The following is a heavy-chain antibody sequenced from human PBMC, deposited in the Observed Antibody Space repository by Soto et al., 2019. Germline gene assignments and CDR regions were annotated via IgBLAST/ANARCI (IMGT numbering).Heavy chain of an antibody. CDR3: ARRNYDFWSGYSSAFDI. Sequence: ASVQVSCKASGYTFTSYAMHWVRQAPGQRLEWMGWINAGNGNTKYSQKFQGRVTITRDTSASTAYMELSSLRSEDTAVYYCARRNYDFWSGYSSAFDIWGQGTMVTVSS. D-gene: IGHD3-3*01. CDR2: INAGNGNT. J-gene: IGHJ3*02. CDR1: GYTFTSYA. V-gene: IGHV1-3*01.